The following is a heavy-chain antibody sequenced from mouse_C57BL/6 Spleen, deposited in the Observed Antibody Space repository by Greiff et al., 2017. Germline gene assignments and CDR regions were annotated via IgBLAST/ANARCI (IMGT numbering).Heavy chain of an antibody. V-gene: IGHV1-53*01. D-gene: IGHD2-10*01. J-gene: IGHJ1*03. CDR2: INPSNGGT. CDR1: GYTFTSYW. CDR3: ARAGAYCGNYVGWYFDV. Sequence: VQLQQPGTELVKPGASVKLSCKASGYTFTSYWMHWVKQRPGQGLEWIGNINPSNGGTNYNEKFKSKATLTVDKSSRTAYMQLSRLPSEDSAVXYYARAGAYCGNYVGWYFDVWGTGTTVTVSS.